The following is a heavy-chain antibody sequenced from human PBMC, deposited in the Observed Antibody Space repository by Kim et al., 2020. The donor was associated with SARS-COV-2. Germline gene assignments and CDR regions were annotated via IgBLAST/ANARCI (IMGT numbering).Heavy chain of an antibody. CDR2: TI. CDR3: ARDKQQLIDY. J-gene: IGHJ4*02. Sequence: TIYYPDSVKGRFTLSRDNAKNSLYLQMNSLRDEDTAVYYCARDKQQLIDYWGQGTLVTVSS. D-gene: IGHD6-13*01. V-gene: IGHV3-48*02.